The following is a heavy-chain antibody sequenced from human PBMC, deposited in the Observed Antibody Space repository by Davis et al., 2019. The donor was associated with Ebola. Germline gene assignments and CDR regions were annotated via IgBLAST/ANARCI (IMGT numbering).Heavy chain of an antibody. D-gene: IGHD2-15*01. Sequence: GESLKISCAASGFVFSSYVMSWVRRAPGKGLEWVSTLGTSADTYYADSVKGRFTISRDNSKNTLHLQMNSLRVEDTAIYYCAKDTRNVWFDVWGQGTMVTVSS. CDR3: AKDTRNVWFDV. V-gene: IGHV3-23*01. J-gene: IGHJ3*01. CDR1: GFVFSSYV. CDR2: LGTSADT.